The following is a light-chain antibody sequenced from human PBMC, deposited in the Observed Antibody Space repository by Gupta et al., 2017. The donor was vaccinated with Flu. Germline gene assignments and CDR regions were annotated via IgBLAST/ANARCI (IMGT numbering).Light chain of an antibody. CDR2: DAS. CDR3: RQECGSRRT. J-gene: IGKJ4*02. Sequence: RTVSLSPAEGAALTCGTNQRVSSSYIASCHQKRVRTPRLLLYDASISATAVPDRFSGSVSSTAFTLTIIRLVPPDFAVYYCRQECGSRRTFGEGTKVEIK. CDR1: QRVSSSY. V-gene: IGKV3-20*01.